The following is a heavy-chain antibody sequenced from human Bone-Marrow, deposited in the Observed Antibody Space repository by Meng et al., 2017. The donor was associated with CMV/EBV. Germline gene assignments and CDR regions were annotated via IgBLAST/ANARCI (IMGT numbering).Heavy chain of an antibody. D-gene: IGHD3-3*01. J-gene: IGHJ4*02. Sequence: FTFSSYAMSWVRQAPGKGLEWVSVIYSGGSSTYYADSVKGRFTISRDNSKNTLYLQMNSLRAEDTAVYYCAKGYYDFCSGYDPFDYWGQGTLVTVSS. V-gene: IGHV3-23*03. CDR3: AKGYYDFCSGYDPFDY. CDR2: IYSGGSST. CDR1: FTFSSYA.